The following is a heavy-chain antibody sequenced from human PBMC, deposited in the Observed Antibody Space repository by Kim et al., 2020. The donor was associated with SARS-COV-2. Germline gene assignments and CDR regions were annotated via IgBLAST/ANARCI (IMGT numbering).Heavy chain of an antibody. J-gene: IGHJ6*02. Sequence: SETLSLTCAVYGGSFSGYYWSWIRQPPGKGLEWIGEINHSGSTNYNPSLKSRVTISVDTSKNQFSLKLSSVTAADTAVYYCARGLSYDYGSGSYYKTYYYYYGMDVWGQGTTGTVSS. CDR3: ARGLSYDYGSGSYYKTYYYYYGMDV. CDR1: GGSFSGYY. CDR2: INHSGST. D-gene: IGHD3-10*01. V-gene: IGHV4-34*01.